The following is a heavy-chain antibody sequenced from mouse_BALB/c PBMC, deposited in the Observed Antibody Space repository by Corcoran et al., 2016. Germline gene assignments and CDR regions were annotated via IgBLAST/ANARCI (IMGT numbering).Heavy chain of an antibody. V-gene: IGHV14-3*02. CDR3: ARWDWYFDV. CDR1: GFNIKDTY. Sequence: EVQLQQSGAELVKPGASVKLSCTASGFNIKDTYMHWVKQRPEQGLEWIGRIDPANGNTKYDPKFQGKATITADTSSNTAYQQLSSLTSEDNAVYYWARWDWYFDVWGAGTTVTVSS. CDR2: IDPANGNT. J-gene: IGHJ1*01.